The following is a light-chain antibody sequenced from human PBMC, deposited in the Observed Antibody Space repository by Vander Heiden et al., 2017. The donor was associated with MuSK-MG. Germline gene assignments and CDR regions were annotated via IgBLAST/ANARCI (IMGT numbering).Light chain of an antibody. CDR1: NIENKR. J-gene: IGLJ2*01. Sequence: SYVLTQPPSVSVAPGQTARITCGGNNIENKRVHWYQHQPGQAPELVVYNDDDRPSGIPERFSGSNSGNTATLTISRVEAGDEADYFCQVWESNGDHPVFGGGTKLTVL. V-gene: IGLV3-21*02. CDR3: QVWESNGDHPV. CDR2: NDD.